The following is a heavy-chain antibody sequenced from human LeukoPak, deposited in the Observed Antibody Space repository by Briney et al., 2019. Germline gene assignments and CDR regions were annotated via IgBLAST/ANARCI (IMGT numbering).Heavy chain of an antibody. Sequence: PSEALSLTWAVDGGSFSGYYWSWIRPPPRKGLELIGEINHSGSTNYNPSLKSRVTISVDTSKNQFSLKLSSVTAADTAVYYCARVPGDYSNPFDYWGQGTLVTVSS. CDR1: GGSFSGYY. CDR2: INHSGST. V-gene: IGHV4-34*01. D-gene: IGHD4-11*01. J-gene: IGHJ4*02. CDR3: ARVPGDYSNPFDY.